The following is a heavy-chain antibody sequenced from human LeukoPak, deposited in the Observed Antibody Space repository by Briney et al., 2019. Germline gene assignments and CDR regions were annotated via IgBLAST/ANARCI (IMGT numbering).Heavy chain of an antibody. CDR3: ARDSPFGPGDCYYYMDV. Sequence: GGSLRLSCAASGFTFSSYEMNWVRQAPGKGLEWVSYISSSGSTIYYADSVKGRFTISRDNAKNSLYLQMDSLRAEDTAVYYCARDSPFGPGDCYYYMDVWGKGTTVTVSS. J-gene: IGHJ6*03. CDR1: GFTFSSYE. D-gene: IGHD3-10*01. CDR2: ISSSGSTI. V-gene: IGHV3-48*03.